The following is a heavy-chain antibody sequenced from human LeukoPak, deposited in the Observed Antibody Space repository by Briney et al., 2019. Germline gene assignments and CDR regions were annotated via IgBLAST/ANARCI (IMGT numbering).Heavy chain of an antibody. CDR2: IFTSGGT. CDR1: GGSISNYF. D-gene: IGHD3-22*01. J-gene: IGHJ4*02. V-gene: IGHV4-4*07. Sequence: PSETLSLTCTVSGGSISNYFWSWIRQPAGKGLEWIGRIFTSGGTDYNPSLKSRVTMSVDTSKNQFSLKLTSVTAADTAVYYCARESRDYDGSGFYHDYWGQGTLATVSS. CDR3: ARESRDYDGSGFYHDY.